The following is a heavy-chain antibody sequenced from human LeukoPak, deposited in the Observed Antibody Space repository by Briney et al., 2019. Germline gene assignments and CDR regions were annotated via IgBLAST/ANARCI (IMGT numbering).Heavy chain of an antibody. CDR2: ISWNSDII. Sequence: GGSLRLSCAASGFTFDDYAMHWVRQAPGKGLEWVSSISWNSDIIGYADSVKGRFTISRDNAKNSLYLQVNSLRADDTALYYCTKARSSGWSGSDYWGQGTLVTVSS. J-gene: IGHJ4*02. CDR3: TKARSSGWSGSDY. CDR1: GFTFDDYA. V-gene: IGHV3-9*01. D-gene: IGHD6-19*01.